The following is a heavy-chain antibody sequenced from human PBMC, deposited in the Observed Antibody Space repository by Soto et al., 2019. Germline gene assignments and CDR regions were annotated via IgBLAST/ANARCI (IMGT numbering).Heavy chain of an antibody. D-gene: IGHD4-17*01. CDR3: ARKYYGPTTSIDN. CDR2: VNSYDGTT. V-gene: IGHV1-18*04. CDR1: GYTFTSYP. Sequence: SSVKVSCKTSGYTFTSYPYSWVRQATGQGLEWMGWVNSYDGTTKIAQQFRDRITLTADKSAATVFMELRSLTSDDTAVYYCARKYYGPTTSIDNWGQGTLVTVSS. J-gene: IGHJ4*02.